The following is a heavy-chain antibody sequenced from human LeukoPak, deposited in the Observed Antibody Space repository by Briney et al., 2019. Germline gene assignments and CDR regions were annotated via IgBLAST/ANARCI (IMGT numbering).Heavy chain of an antibody. Sequence: SETLSLTCAVYGGSFSGYYWSWIRQPPGKGLEWIGEINHSGSTNYNPSLKSRVTISVPTSKNQFPLKLRSVTAADTAVYYCASEGYCSGGSCYSAYWAREPWSPSPQ. CDR3: ASEGYCSGGSCYSAY. D-gene: IGHD2-15*01. CDR1: GGSFSGYY. V-gene: IGHV4-34*01. CDR2: INHSGST. J-gene: IGHJ4*02.